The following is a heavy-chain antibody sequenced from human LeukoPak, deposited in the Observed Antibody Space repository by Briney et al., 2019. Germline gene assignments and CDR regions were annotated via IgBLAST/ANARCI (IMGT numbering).Heavy chain of an antibody. V-gene: IGHV3-21*01. CDR1: GFTFSSYS. J-gene: IGHJ4*02. Sequence: GGSLRLSCAASGFTFSSYSMNWVRQAPGKGLEWVSSISSSSSYIYYADSVKGRFTISRDNAENSLYLQMNSLRAEDTAVYYCARNGDYYDSSGYQHSVNYWGQGTLVTVSS. CDR2: ISSSSSYI. D-gene: IGHD3-22*01. CDR3: ARNGDYYDSSGYQHSVNY.